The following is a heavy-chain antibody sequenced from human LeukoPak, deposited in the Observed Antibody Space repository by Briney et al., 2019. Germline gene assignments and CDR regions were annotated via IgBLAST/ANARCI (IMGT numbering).Heavy chain of an antibody. J-gene: IGHJ3*02. D-gene: IGHD5-12*01. CDR2: IIPILGIA. CDR3: ARETAGPRLRFYAFDI. V-gene: IGHV1-69*04. CDR1: GGTFSSYT. Sequence: ASVKVSFKASGGTFSSYTISWVRQAPGQGLEWMGRIIPILGIANYAQKFQGRVTITADKSTSTAYMELSSLRSEDTAVYYCARETAGPRLRFYAFDIWGQGTMVTVSS.